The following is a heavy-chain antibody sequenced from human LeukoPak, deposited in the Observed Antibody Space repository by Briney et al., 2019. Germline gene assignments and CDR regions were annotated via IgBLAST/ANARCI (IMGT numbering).Heavy chain of an antibody. CDR1: GFTFSSYG. Sequence: PGGSLRLSCAASGFTFSSYGMHWVRQAPGKGLEWVAVIWYDGSNKYYADSVKGRFTISRDNSKNTLYLQMNSLRAEDTAVYYCAKSMGDDFYYYGMDVWGQGTTVTVSS. V-gene: IGHV3-33*06. CDR2: IWYDGSNK. D-gene: IGHD2-21*01. CDR3: AKSMGDDFYYYGMDV. J-gene: IGHJ6*02.